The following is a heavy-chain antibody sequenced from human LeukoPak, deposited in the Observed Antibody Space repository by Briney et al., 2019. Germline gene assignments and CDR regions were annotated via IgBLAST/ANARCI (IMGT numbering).Heavy chain of an antibody. CDR3: AREALQDCGGDCYPTLFDY. CDR1: GGSISSGGYY. D-gene: IGHD2-21*02. CDR2: IYYSGST. V-gene: IGHV4-31*03. Sequence: SETLSLTCTVSGGSISSGGYYWSWIRQHPGKGLEWIGYIYYSGSTYYNPSLKSRVTISVDTSKNQSSLKLSSVTAADTAVYYCAREALQDCGGDCYPTLFDYWGQGTLVTVSS. J-gene: IGHJ4*02.